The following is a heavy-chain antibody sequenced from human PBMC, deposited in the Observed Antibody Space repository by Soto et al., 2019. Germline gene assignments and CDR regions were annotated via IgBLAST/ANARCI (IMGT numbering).Heavy chain of an antibody. D-gene: IGHD3-10*01. CDR3: ARGRRFNYGSGKGTSYYFDY. V-gene: IGHV1-69*01. CDR1: GGTFSSYA. CDR2: IIPIFGTA. Sequence: QVQLMQSGAEVKKPGSSVKVSCKASGGTFSSYAISWVRQAPGQGLEWMGGIIPIFGTANYAQKFQGRVTITADESTSTAYMELSSLRSEDTAVYYCARGRRFNYGSGKGTSYYFDYWGQGTLVTVSS. J-gene: IGHJ4*02.